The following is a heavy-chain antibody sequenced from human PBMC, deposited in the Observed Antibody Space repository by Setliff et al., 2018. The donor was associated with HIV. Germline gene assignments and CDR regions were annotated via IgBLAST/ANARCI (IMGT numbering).Heavy chain of an antibody. V-gene: IGHV5-51*01. CDR3: ARRDGRRMNAFDF. Sequence: GESLKISCKGSEYTFATYWIGWVRQVPGKGLEWMAIIYPDDPNIRYNPSFQSRVTISVDKSITTAYLQWNSLETSDTAIYFCARRDGRRMNAFDFWGQGTMVTVSS. CDR2: IYPDDPNI. CDR1: EYTFATYW. D-gene: IGHD2-21*02. J-gene: IGHJ3*01.